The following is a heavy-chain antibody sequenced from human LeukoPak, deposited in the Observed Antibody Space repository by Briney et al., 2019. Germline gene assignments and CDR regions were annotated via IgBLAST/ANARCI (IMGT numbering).Heavy chain of an antibody. V-gene: IGHV3-23*01. J-gene: IGHJ4*02. CDR1: GFTFSDYY. D-gene: IGHD3-3*01. CDR2: ISGSGGST. CDR3: ASESYYDFWSGYYNRGYYFDY. Sequence: PGGSLRLSCAASGFTFSDYYMSWIRQAPGKGLEWVSAISGSGGSTYYADSVKGRFTISRDNSKNTLYLQMNSLRAEDTAVYYCASESYYDFWSGYYNRGYYFDYWGQGTLVTVSS.